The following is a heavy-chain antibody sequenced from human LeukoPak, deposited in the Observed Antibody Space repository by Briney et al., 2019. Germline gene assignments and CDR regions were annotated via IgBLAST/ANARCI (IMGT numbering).Heavy chain of an antibody. D-gene: IGHD5-18*01. J-gene: IGHJ4*02. CDR3: ARVSPPGYGILEK. Sequence: ETLSLTCTVSGGSIPNYYWSWIRQSAGKGLEWIGRINTSGDTSYNPSIRSRVTMSVDTSKNQFSLKLSSVTAADTAMYYCARVSPPGYGILEKWGQGTLVTVSS. CDR1: GGSIPNYY. CDR2: INTSGDT. V-gene: IGHV4-4*07.